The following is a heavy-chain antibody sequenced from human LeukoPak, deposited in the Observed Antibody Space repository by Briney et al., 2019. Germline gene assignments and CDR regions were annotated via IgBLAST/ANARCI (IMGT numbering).Heavy chain of an antibody. CDR1: GGSISSYY. D-gene: IGHD1-26*01. Sequence: KSSETLSLTCTVSGGSISSYYWSWIRQPPGKGLEWIGYIYYSGSTNYNPSLKCRVTISVDTSKNQFSLKLSSVTAADTAVYYCARLHSGSTFDYWGQGTLVTVSS. CDR3: ARLHSGSTFDY. CDR2: IYYSGST. J-gene: IGHJ4*02. V-gene: IGHV4-59*01.